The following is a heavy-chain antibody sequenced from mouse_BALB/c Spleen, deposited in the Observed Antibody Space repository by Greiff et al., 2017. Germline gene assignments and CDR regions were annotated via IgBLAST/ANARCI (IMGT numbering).Heavy chain of an antibody. CDR2: IYPGNVNT. Sequence: QVQLQQSGPELVKPGASVRISCKASGYTFTSYYIHWVKQRPGQGLEWIGWIYPGNVNTKYNEKFKGKATLTADKSSSTAYMQLSSLTSEDSAVYFCARRVPSSYAMDYWGQGTSVTVSS. CDR1: GYTFTSYY. V-gene: IGHV1S56*01. D-gene: IGHD2-14*01. J-gene: IGHJ4*01. CDR3: ARRVPSSYAMDY.